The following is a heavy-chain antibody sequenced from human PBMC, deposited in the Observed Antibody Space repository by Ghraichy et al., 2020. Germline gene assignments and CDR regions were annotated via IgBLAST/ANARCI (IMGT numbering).Heavy chain of an antibody. CDR1: GFTFTSYT. V-gene: IGHV3-23*01. CDR2: ISTSGGYT. CDR3: AKDNDDYTPMDHTEFGI. J-gene: IGHJ3*02. D-gene: IGHD5-18*01. Sequence: GGSLRLSCAASGFTFTSYTMSWVRQAPGKGLEWVSAISTSGGYTYYADSVKGRFTISRDNSKNSLHLQINSLRGDDTALYYCAKDNDDYTPMDHTEFGIWGQGTMVTVSS.